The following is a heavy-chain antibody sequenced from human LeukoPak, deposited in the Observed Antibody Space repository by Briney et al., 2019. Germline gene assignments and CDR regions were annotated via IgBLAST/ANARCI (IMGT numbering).Heavy chain of an antibody. D-gene: IGHD5-18*01. CDR1: GFTFSNYS. V-gene: IGHV3-48*01. CDR2: IVTTSASK. J-gene: IGHJ6*03. Sequence: TGGSLRLSCAVSGFTFSNYSMNWVRQAPGKGLEWVSFIVTTSASKYYADSVKGRFIISRDNVQNSLSLQMNSLRAEDTAVYYCARVFPIIRRRVGYSYGSTRDYYYMDVWGKGTTVTVSS. CDR3: ARVFPIIRRRVGYSYGSTRDYYYMDV.